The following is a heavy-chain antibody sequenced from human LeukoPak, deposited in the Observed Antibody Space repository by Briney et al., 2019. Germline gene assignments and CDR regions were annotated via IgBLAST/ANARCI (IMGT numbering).Heavy chain of an antibody. D-gene: IGHD1-1*01. CDR2: ISSSSSTI. Sequence: PGGSLRLSCASSGFTFSSYSMNWVRQAPGKGLEWVSSISSSSSTIYYADSVKGRFTMYRDNAKNSVYLQMNSLRAEDTAVYYCARTTVDYWGQGTLVTVYS. V-gene: IGHV3-48*04. CDR3: ARTTVDY. J-gene: IGHJ4*02. CDR1: GFTFSSYS.